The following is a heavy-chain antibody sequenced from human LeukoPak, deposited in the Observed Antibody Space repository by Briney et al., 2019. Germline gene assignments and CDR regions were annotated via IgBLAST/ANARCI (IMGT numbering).Heavy chain of an antibody. D-gene: IGHD2-2*01. Sequence: ASVRVSCKTSGYTFTNYDINWVRQATGQGVEWMGWMKPNSGNTGYAQKFQGRVTMTRNTSISTAYMELSSLRSEDTAVYYCARPHCSSTDCHPPEWFDPWGQGTLITVSS. J-gene: IGHJ5*02. CDR1: GYTFTNYD. V-gene: IGHV1-8*01. CDR2: MKPNSGNT. CDR3: ARPHCSSTDCHPPEWFDP.